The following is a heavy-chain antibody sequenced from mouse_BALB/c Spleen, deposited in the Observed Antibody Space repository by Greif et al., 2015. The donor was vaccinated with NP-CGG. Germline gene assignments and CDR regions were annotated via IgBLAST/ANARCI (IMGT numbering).Heavy chain of an antibody. D-gene: IGHD1-1*01. CDR3: ARDYYGSSYPPWFAY. CDR2: ISCYNGAT. V-gene: IGHV1S34*01. J-gene: IGHJ3*01. CDR1: GYSFTGYY. Sequence: LVKTGASVKISCKASGYSFTGYYMHWVKQSHGKSLEWIGYISCYNGATSYNQKLKGKATFTVDTSSSTAYMQFNSLTSEDSAVYYCARDYYGSSYPPWFAYWDQGTLVTVSA.